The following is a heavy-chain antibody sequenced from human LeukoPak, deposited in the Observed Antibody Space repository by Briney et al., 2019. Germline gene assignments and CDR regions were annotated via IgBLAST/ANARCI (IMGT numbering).Heavy chain of an antibody. Sequence: PGGPLRLSCAASGFTFSSYSMNWVRQAPGKGLEWVSYISSSSSTIYYADSVKGRFTISRDNAKNSLYLQMNSLRAEDTAVYYCARDITGYSSGWTYYYYYYYMDVWGKGTTVTVSS. CDR1: GFTFSSYS. CDR3: ARDITGYSSGWTYYYYYYYMDV. CDR2: ISSSSSTI. D-gene: IGHD6-19*01. J-gene: IGHJ6*03. V-gene: IGHV3-48*01.